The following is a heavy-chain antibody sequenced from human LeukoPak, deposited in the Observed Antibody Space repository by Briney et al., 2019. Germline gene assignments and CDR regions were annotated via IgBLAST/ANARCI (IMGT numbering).Heavy chain of an antibody. CDR1: GGSISRYY. CDR3: ATSRLYYDILTGYYSPEDDAFNI. Sequence: SETLSLTCTVSGGSISRYYWSWIRQPPGGGLEWIGYIYYSGSTNYNPSLKSRVSISIDTSKNQFSLKLSSVTAADTAVYYCATSRLYYDILTGYYSPEDDAFNIWGQGTMVTVSS. CDR2: IYYSGST. D-gene: IGHD3-9*01. V-gene: IGHV4-59*08. J-gene: IGHJ3*02.